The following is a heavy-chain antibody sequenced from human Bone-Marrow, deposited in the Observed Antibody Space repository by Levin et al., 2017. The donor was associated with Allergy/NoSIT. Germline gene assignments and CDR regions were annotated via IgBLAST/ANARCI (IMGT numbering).Heavy chain of an antibody. CDR2: IENKANSYAT. V-gene: IGHV3-72*01. CDR3: VRDGGSESSRFDD. Sequence: QAGGSLRLSCAASGFMFSDHYLDWVRQAPGKGLEWVGRIENKANSYATQYAASVKGRFTISRDDSENSLHLQMSSLKIEDTAVYYCVRDGGSESSRFDDWGQGTLVTVSS. D-gene: IGHD3-10*01. CDR1: GFMFSDHY. J-gene: IGHJ4*02.